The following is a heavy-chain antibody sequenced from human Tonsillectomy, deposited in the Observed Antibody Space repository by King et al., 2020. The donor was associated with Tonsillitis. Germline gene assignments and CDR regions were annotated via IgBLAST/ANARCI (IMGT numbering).Heavy chain of an antibody. CDR2: ISYDGSNK. CDR3: ARKSARGISWDAMNY. Sequence: VQLVESGGGVVQPGRSLRLSCEVSGFTFSSYGMHWVRQAPGKGLEWVAVISYDGSNKYYADSVKGRFTISRDNSKNTLYLQMNSLRGEDTAVYYCARKSARGISWDAMNYWGQGTLVTVSS. D-gene: IGHD6-13*01. CDR1: GFTFSSYG. J-gene: IGHJ4*02. V-gene: IGHV3-30*03.